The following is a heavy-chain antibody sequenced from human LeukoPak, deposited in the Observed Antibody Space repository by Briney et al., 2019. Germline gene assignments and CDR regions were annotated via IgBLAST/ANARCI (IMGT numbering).Heavy chain of an antibody. V-gene: IGHV1-2*02. CDR2: INPASGAT. D-gene: IGHD6-19*01. CDR3: ARSAFNGWQYYFDY. CDR1: GFSFTGYY. J-gene: IGHJ4*02. Sequence: HWASVKVSCKPSGFSFTGYYLHWVRQAPGQGLEWMGWINPASGATKLAQKFQGRVTLTTDTSITTAYMKLSGLRSDDTAVYYCARSAFNGWQYYFDYWGQGTLVTVSS.